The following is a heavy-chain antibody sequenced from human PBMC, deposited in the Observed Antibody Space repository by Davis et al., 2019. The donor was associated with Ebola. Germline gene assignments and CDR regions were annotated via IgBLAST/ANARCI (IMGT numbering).Heavy chain of an antibody. V-gene: IGHV3-21*01. Sequence: PGGSLRLSCAASGFTFSSYSMNWVRQAPGKGLEWVSSISSSSSYIYYADSVKGRFTISRDNAKNSLYLQMNSLRAEDTAVYYCARANGDIHYYYYGMDVWGQGTTVTVSS. CDR1: GFTFSSYS. CDR3: ARANGDIHYYYYGMDV. D-gene: IGHD4-17*01. J-gene: IGHJ6*02. CDR2: ISSSSSYI.